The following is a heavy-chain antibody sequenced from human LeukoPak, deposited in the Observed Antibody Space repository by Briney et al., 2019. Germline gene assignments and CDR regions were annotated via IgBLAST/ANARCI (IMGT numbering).Heavy chain of an antibody. J-gene: IGHJ4*02. CDR1: GFTVSSNY. D-gene: IGHD3-22*01. Sequence: GGSLRLSCAPSGFTVSSNYMRWVRHARGEGLEWVTVIYRGGRKNLATSVKGRFTISRNKSKNNRLLQMNNLKAEDKAVYYCGGLLSYYYGSSGFYFFYWGEGTKATVSS. CDR2: IYRGGRK. V-gene: IGHV3-66*04. CDR3: GGLLSYYYGSSGFYFFY.